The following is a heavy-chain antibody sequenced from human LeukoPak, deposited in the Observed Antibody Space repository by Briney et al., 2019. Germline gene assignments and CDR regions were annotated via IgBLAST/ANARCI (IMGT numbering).Heavy chain of an antibody. Sequence: SETLSLTCTVSGGSISSHYWSWIRQPPGKGLEWIGYIYYSGSTNYNPSLKSRVTISVDTSKNQFSLKLSSVTAADTAVYYCARITSGRSPGYYYYMDVWGKGTTVTVSS. V-gene: IGHV4-59*11. CDR1: GGSISSHY. D-gene: IGHD1-14*01. J-gene: IGHJ6*03. CDR3: ARITSGRSPGYYYYMDV. CDR2: IYYSGST.